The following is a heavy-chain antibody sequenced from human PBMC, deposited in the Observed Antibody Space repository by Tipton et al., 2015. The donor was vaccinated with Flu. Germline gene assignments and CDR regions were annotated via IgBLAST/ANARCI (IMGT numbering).Heavy chain of an antibody. V-gene: IGHV5-51*01. D-gene: IGHD2-2*01. Sequence: QSGPEVKKPGESLKISCKGSGYSFTSYWIGWVRQMPGKGLEWMGIIYPGDSDTRYSPSFQGQVTISADKSISTAYLQWSSLKASDTAMYYCARGIGYCSSTSCPFDYWGQGTLVTVSS. CDR3: ARGIGYCSSTSCPFDY. CDR1: GYSFTSYW. CDR2: IYPGDSDT. J-gene: IGHJ4*02.